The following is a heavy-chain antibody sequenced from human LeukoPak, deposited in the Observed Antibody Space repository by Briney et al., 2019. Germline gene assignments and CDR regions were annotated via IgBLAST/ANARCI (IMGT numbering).Heavy chain of an antibody. D-gene: IGHD2-21*01. V-gene: IGHV3-74*01. Sequence: PGGSLRLSCAASGFTFSSYWMHWVRQALGKGLVWVSRINSDGSSTSYADSVKGRFTISRDNAKNTLYLQMNSLRAEDTAVYYCARAPNDVVSPHFDLWGRGTLVTVSS. CDR2: INSDGSST. CDR1: GFTFSSYW. CDR3: ARAPNDVVSPHFDL. J-gene: IGHJ2*01.